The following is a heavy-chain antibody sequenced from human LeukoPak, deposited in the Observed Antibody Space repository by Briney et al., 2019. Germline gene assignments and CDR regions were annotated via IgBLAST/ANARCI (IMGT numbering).Heavy chain of an antibody. CDR2: ISGSGGST. Sequence: GASLRLSCAASGFTFSSYVMSWVRQAPGKGLEWVSAISGSGGSTYYADSVKGRFTISRDNSKNTLYLQMNSLRAEDTAVYYCAKDQVQWLVGWFDPWGQGTLVTVSS. V-gene: IGHV3-23*01. J-gene: IGHJ5*02. D-gene: IGHD6-19*01. CDR3: AKDQVQWLVGWFDP. CDR1: GFTFSSYV.